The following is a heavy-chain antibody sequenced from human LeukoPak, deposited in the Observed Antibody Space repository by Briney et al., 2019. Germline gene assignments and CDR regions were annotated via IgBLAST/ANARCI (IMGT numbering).Heavy chain of an antibody. CDR3: AKDSAFYYIDV. V-gene: IGHV3-30*02. CDR1: GFTFGSYG. D-gene: IGHD3-10*01. CDR2: IRYNGNNQ. J-gene: IGHJ6*03. Sequence: GGSLRLSCAASGFTFGSYGMHWARQAPGKGLEWVAFIRYNGNNQYYADSVKGRFTISRDNSKNTLYLQMNSLKGDDTAVYYCAKDSAFYYIDVWGKGTTVIISS.